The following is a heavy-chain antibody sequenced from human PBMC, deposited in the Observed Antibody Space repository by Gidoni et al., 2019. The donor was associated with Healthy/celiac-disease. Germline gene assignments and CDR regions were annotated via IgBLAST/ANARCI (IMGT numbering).Heavy chain of an antibody. CDR3: ARDLGFGELEDYYYGMDV. CDR2: IKQEGSEK. J-gene: IGHJ6*02. V-gene: IGHV3-7*01. D-gene: IGHD3-10*01. Sequence: EVKLVEPGGGLVQPGGSLRLACAASGFTFSGYCRRWVSQAPGKGLEWVANIKQEGSEKYYVDSVKGRFTISRDNAKNSLYLQMNSLRAEDTAVDYCARDLGFGELEDYYYGMDVWGQGTTVTVSS. CDR1: GFTFSGYC.